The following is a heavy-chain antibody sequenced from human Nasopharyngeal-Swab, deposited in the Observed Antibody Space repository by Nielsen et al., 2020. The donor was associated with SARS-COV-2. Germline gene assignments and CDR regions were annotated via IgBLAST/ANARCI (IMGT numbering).Heavy chain of an antibody. D-gene: IGHD6-13*01. CDR3: ARGLSSYSSSTRWFDP. CDR1: GGSFSGYY. CDR2: INHSGST. V-gene: IGHV4-34*01. Sequence: GSRRLSCAVYGGSFSGYYWSWIRQPPGKGLEWIGEINHSGSTNYNPSLKSRVTISVDTSKNQFSLKLSSVTAADTAVYYCARGLSSYSSSTRWFDPWGQGTLVTVSS. J-gene: IGHJ5*02.